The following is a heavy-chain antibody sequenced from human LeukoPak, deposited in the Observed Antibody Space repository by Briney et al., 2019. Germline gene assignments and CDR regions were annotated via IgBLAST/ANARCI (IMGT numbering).Heavy chain of an antibody. Sequence: GGSLRLSCAASGFTFSSYAMSWVRQAPGKGLEGVSTISGSGGSTYSAASVKGRFSISRDNSKNTLYLQMNSLRAEDTAVYYCAKKDGSSWTNLDYWGQGILVTVSS. CDR1: GFTFSSYA. J-gene: IGHJ4*02. V-gene: IGHV3-23*01. CDR2: ISGSGGST. CDR3: AKKDGSSWTNLDY. D-gene: IGHD6-13*01.